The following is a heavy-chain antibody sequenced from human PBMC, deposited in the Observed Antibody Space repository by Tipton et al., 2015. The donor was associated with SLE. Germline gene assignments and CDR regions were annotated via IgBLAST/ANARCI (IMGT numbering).Heavy chain of an antibody. Sequence: TLSLTCNVSGGSFSSGAYYWSWIRQHPGKGLEWIGYIYYSGSTYYNPSLKSRVSMSVDTSKNQFSLKLTSLTAADTAVYYCARGVAGYYFYYYLDVWGSGTAVTVSS. D-gene: IGHD6-19*01. V-gene: IGHV4-31*03. CDR1: GGSFSSGAYY. CDR3: ARGVAGYYFYYYLDV. CDR2: IYYSGST. J-gene: IGHJ6*03.